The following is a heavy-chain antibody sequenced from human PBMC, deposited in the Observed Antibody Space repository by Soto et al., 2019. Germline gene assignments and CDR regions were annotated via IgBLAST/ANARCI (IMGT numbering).Heavy chain of an antibody. J-gene: IGHJ3*02. CDR3: AREGASIVGATGAFDM. Sequence: DLEQSGAEVTRPGSSVKVSCTASGGTFSTYPIHWVRQAPGQGLEWMGGIIPMFGSANFAQKFQGRLTLTADKSTGTTYMELSRLTSEDTAVYYCAREGASIVGATGAFDMWGQGTTVSISS. CDR1: GGTFSTYP. CDR2: IIPMFGSA. D-gene: IGHD1-26*01. V-gene: IGHV1-69*06.